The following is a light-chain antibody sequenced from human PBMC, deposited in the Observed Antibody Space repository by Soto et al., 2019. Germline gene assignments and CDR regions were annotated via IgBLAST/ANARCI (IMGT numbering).Light chain of an antibody. CDR3: HQYNTYWT. CDR2: KAS. V-gene: IGKV1-5*03. J-gene: IGKJ1*01. CDR1: QTISSW. Sequence: DIQMNNSPSTLSGSVGDRVTITCRASQTISSWLACYQQKPGKAPKLLIYKASTLKSGVPSRFSGSGSGTEFTLTISSLQPDDFATYYCHQYNTYWTFGPGTKVDIK.